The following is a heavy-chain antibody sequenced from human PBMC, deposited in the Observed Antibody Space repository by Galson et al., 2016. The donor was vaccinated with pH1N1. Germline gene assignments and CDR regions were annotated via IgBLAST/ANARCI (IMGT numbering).Heavy chain of an antibody. J-gene: IGHJ6*02. CDR2: IYHSGST. CDR1: GGSISSGNW. Sequence: SETLSLTCAVSGGSISSGNWWSWVRQPPGKGLEWIGEIYHSGSTYYNPSLKGRLTMSVDKSKNHFSLKLTSVTAADTAVYYCARENLDSSGYSYSFYYGVDVWGQGTTVTVSS. CDR3: ARENLDSSGYSYSFYYGVDV. D-gene: IGHD3-22*01. V-gene: IGHV4-4*02.